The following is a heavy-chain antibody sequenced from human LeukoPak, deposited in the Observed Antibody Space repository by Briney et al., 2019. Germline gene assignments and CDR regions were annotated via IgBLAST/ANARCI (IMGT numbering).Heavy chain of an antibody. V-gene: IGHV3-21*01. D-gene: IGHD6-19*01. CDR2: ISSSSSYI. CDR3: ARDRAVAGPRYFDY. J-gene: IGHJ4*02. Sequence: GGSLRLSCAASGFTFSSYSMNWVRQAPGKGLEWVSSISSSSSYIYYADSVKGRFTISRDNAKNSLYLQMNSLRAEDTAVYYCARDRAVAGPRYFDYWGQGTLVTVSS. CDR1: GFTFSSYS.